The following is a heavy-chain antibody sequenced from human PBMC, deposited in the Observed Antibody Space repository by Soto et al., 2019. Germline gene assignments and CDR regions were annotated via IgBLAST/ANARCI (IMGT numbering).Heavy chain of an antibody. D-gene: IGHD6-6*01. CDR1: GFTFSSYA. CDR3: ARGIAARRSWFDP. V-gene: IGHV3-13*01. J-gene: IGHJ5*02. Sequence: PGGSLRLSCAASGFTFSSYAMSWVRQAPGKGLEWVSAISGSAGDTYYPGSVKGRFTISRENAKNSLYLQMNSLRAGDTAVYYCARGIAARRSWFDPWGQGTLVTVSS. CDR2: ISGSAGDT.